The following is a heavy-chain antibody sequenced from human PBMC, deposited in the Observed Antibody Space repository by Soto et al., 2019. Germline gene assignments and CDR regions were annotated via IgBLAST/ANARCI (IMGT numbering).Heavy chain of an antibody. D-gene: IGHD5-18*01. V-gene: IGHV4-30-4*01. CDR3: ATMVTRATGLSFFDF. CDR2: ISYSGST. Sequence: QVQLQESGPGLVKPSQTLSLTCTVSGGSISSGNYYWSWIRQPPGKGLEWIGFISYSGSTYYSTSQNSRFTISINTSKSRFSLNLSFVPAAETSVYYGATMVTRATGLSFFDFWGRGSLVTVSS. CDR1: GGSISSGNYY. J-gene: IGHJ4*02.